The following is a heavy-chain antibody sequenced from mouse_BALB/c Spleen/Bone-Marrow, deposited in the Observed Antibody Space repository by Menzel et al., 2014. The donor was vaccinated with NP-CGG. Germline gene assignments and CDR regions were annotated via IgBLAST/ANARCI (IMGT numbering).Heavy chain of an antibody. Sequence: VQLQQSGAELMKPGASVKISCKATGYTFSSYWIEWVKQRPGHGLEWIGEILPGRGSTNYNEKFKGKATFTSDTSSNTAYMQLSSLTSEESAVYYCARWDTTAMDYWGQGTSVTVSS. J-gene: IGHJ4*01. CDR3: ARWDTTAMDY. V-gene: IGHV1-9*01. CDR1: GYTFSSYW. CDR2: ILPGRGST. D-gene: IGHD1-1*01.